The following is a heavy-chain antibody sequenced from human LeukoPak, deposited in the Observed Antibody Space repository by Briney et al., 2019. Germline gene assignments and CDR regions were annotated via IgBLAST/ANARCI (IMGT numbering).Heavy chain of an antibody. CDR1: GFTFNRRG. CDR2: VLYDGSLK. CDR3: AKRSMVRGVQFDAFDL. V-gene: IGHV3-30*02. J-gene: IGHJ3*01. D-gene: IGHD3-10*01. Sequence: GGSLRLSCAASGFTFNRRGMHWVRQAPGKGLEWVAFVLYDGSLKYYADSVRGRVTISRDNSKNTLYLQMNSLRAEDTAVYYCAKRSMVRGVQFDAFDLWGQGTIVTVSS.